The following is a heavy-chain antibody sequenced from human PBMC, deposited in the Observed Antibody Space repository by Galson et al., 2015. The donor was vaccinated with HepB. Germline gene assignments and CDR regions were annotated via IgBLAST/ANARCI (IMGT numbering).Heavy chain of an antibody. J-gene: IGHJ3*02. CDR3: ARQNELGFGESIYAFDI. Sequence: SVKVSCKASGGTFSSYAISWVRQAPGQGLEWMGGIIPIFGTANYAQKFQGRATITADKSTSTAYMGLSSLRSEDTAVYYCARQNELGFGESIYAFDIWGQGTMVTVSS. V-gene: IGHV1-69*06. CDR2: IIPIFGTA. CDR1: GGTFSSYA. D-gene: IGHD3-10*01.